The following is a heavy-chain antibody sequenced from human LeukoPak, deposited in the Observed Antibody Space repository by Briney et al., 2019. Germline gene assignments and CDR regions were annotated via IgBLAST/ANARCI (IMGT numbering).Heavy chain of an antibody. D-gene: IGHD6-19*01. CDR1: GGSISSSTYY. J-gene: IGHJ6*02. V-gene: IGHV4-39*02. CDR3: PIDSSGWRHYYGMDV. Sequence: SETLSLTCTVSGGSISSSTYYWGWIRQPPGKGLEWIGSIYDSGKTYYNPSLKSRVTISADTSKNQFSLKLYSVTAADTAIYYCPIDSSGWRHYYGMDVWGQGTTVTVSS. CDR2: IYDSGKT.